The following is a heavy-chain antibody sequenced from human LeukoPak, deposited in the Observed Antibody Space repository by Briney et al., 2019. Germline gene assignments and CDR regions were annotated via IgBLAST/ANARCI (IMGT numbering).Heavy chain of an antibody. J-gene: IGHJ4*02. V-gene: IGHV1-2*02. CDR2: INPNSGGT. CDR1: GYTFTGYY. CDR3: ARDGISRSDFWSGFIRENDFDY. D-gene: IGHD3-3*01. Sequence: ASVKVSCKASGYTFTGYYMHWVRQAPGQGLEWMGWINPNSGGTNYAQKFQGRVTMTRDTSISTAYMELSRLRSDDTAVYYCARDGISRSDFWSGFIRENDFDYWGQGTLVTVSS.